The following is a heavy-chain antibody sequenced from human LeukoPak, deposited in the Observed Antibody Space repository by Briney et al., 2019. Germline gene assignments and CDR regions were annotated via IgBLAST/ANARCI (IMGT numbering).Heavy chain of an antibody. Sequence: ASVKVSCKASGYTFTDYYMHWVRQAPGQGLEWMGWINPKSGDTRYAQKFQGRVTMTRDSSITTAYMDLSSLRSGDTAVYYCAREWDYYAFWGQGTLVTVSS. CDR2: INPKSGDT. CDR1: GYTFTDYY. J-gene: IGHJ4*02. V-gene: IGHV1-2*02. CDR3: AREWDYYAF.